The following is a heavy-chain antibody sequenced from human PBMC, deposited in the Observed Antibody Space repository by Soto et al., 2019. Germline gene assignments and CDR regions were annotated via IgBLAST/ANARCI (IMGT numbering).Heavy chain of an antibody. Sequence: QITVKESGLTLVKPTETLTLTCTFSGLSLSSIGMGVGWIRQPPGKALEWLTLIYWDDDKRYSPSLSSRLTITKDPSKNQEDLTKTNMDPMDTATYYCARLTRGVYDLDRLWEKFDYWGQGALVTVS. J-gene: IGHJ4*02. V-gene: IGHV2-5*02. D-gene: IGHD5-12*01. CDR1: GLSLSSIGMG. CDR2: IYWDDDK. CDR3: ARLTRGVYDLDRLWEKFDY.